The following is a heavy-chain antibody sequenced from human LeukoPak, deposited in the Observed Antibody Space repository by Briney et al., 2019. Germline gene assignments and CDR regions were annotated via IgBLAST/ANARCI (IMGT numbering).Heavy chain of an antibody. J-gene: IGHJ3*02. CDR3: AQGEVVHYAFET. CDR1: GYTFTNYY. Sequence: GASVKVSCKASGYTFTNYYLHWVRQAPGQGLEWMGWINTNIGETNYAQKLQSRVTLTTDTSISTAYIEVSRLTSDHTSVYYCAQGEVVHYAFETWGQRTMVS. CDR2: INTNIGET. V-gene: IGHV1-2*02. D-gene: IGHD2-15*01.